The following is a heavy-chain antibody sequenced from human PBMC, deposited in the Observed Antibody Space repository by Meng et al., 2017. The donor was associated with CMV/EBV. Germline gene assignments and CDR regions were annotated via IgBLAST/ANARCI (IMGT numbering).Heavy chain of an antibody. J-gene: IGHJ5*02. D-gene: IGHD4-17*01. CDR1: GGTFSSYA. CDR2: ITPILGIA. Sequence: SGGTFSSYAISWVRQAPGQGLEWMGGITPILGIANYAQKFQGRVTITADKSTSTAYMELSSLRSEDTAVYYCATYRPRVTVYWFDTWGQGTLVTVSS. CDR3: ATYRPRVTVYWFDT. V-gene: IGHV1-69*10.